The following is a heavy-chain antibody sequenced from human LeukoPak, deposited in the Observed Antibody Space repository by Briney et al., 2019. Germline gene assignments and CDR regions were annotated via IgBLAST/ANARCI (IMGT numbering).Heavy chain of an antibody. Sequence: GESLKISCKGSGYSFTSCWIGWVRQMPGKGLEWMGIIYPGDSDTRCSPSFQGQVTISADKSISTAYLQWSSLKASDTAMYYCARRIVGATGALYFDYWGQGTLVTVSS. CDR3: ARRIVGATGALYFDY. J-gene: IGHJ4*02. CDR2: IYPGDSDT. D-gene: IGHD1-26*01. CDR1: GYSFTSCW. V-gene: IGHV5-51*01.